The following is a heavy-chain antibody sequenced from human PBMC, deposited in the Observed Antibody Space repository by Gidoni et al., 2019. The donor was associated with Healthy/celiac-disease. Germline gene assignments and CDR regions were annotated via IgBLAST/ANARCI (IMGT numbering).Heavy chain of an antibody. Sequence: QLQLQESGPGLVKPSETLSLTCTVSGGSISSSSYYWGWIRQPPGKGLEWIGSIYYSGSTYYNPSLKSRVTISVDTSKNQFSLKLSSVTAADTAVYYCASPYCSSTSCSYDAFDIWGQGTMVTVSS. CDR3: ASPYCSSTSCSYDAFDI. CDR2: IYYSGST. D-gene: IGHD2-2*01. V-gene: IGHV4-39*01. J-gene: IGHJ3*02. CDR1: GGSISSSSYY.